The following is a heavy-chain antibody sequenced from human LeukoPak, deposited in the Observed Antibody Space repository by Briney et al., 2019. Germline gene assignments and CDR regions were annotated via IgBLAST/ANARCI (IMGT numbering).Heavy chain of an antibody. D-gene: IGHD3-3*01. CDR3: AKDHKITIFGVVTRGLGY. J-gene: IGHJ4*02. CDR1: GFTFSSYG. Sequence: GGSLRLSCAASGFTFSSYGMHWVRQAPGKGLEWVADIWYDGSNKYYADSVKGRFTISRDNSKNTLYLQMNSLRAEDTAVYYCAKDHKITIFGVVTRGLGYWGQGTLVTVSS. V-gene: IGHV3-33*06. CDR2: IWYDGSNK.